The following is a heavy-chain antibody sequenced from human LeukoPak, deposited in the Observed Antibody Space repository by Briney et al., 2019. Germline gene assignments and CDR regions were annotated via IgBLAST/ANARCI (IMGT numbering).Heavy chain of an antibody. Sequence: KFGGSLEIYCQGSGCLFSTYRISGVRQLPGKGLEWVGKIDPSDLYTDYSPSFQGHVTISADTSINTAFLEWSSLKTSDTAIYYCASSFAAAGIGQNTFDIWGQGTVVAVSS. CDR2: IDPSDLYT. CDR1: GCLFSTYR. D-gene: IGHD6-13*01. V-gene: IGHV5-10-1*01. CDR3: ASSFAAAGIGQNTFDI. J-gene: IGHJ3*02.